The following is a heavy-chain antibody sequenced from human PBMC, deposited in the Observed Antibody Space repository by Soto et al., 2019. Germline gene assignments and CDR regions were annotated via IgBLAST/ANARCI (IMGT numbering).Heavy chain of an antibody. V-gene: IGHV3-23*01. J-gene: IGHJ5*01. Sequence: PGGSLRLSCAASGFTFSSYAMSWVRQAPGKGLEWVSAISGSGGSTYYADSVKGRFTISRDNSKNTLYLQMNSLRAEDTAVYYSPKIVLTYGPTGSFDSWGQGTLVTVSS. CDR2: ISGSGGST. CDR1: GFTFSSYA. D-gene: IGHD1-20*01. CDR3: PKIVLTYGPTGSFDS.